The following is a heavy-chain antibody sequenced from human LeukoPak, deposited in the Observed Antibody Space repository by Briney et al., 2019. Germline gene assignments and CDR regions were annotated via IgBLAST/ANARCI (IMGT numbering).Heavy chain of an antibody. V-gene: IGHV1-24*01. CDR2: FDPEDGET. Sequence: ASVKVSCKVSGYTLTELSMHWVRQAPGKGLEWMGGFDPEDGETIYAQKFQGRVTMTEDTSTDTAYMELSSLRPEDTALYYCATNGGGDSGYGNFDYWGQGTLVTVSS. J-gene: IGHJ4*02. D-gene: IGHD5-12*01. CDR1: GYTLTELS. CDR3: ATNGGGDSGYGNFDY.